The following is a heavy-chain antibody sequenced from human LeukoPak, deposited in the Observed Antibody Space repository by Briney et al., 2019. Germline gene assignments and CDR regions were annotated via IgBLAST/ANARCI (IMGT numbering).Heavy chain of an antibody. J-gene: IGHJ4*02. D-gene: IGHD6-6*01. CDR2: INSKSGAT. CDR1: GYIFSDYH. V-gene: IGHV1-2*02. CDR3: ARDVSIAAKLGVDY. Sequence: ASVTVSCKASGYIFSDYHIQWVRQAPGQGFEWMGWINSKSGATNFAKKFQARINFIRDTSINTVYLEVTGLTSDDTATYYCARDVSIAAKLGVDYWGQGTLVTVSS.